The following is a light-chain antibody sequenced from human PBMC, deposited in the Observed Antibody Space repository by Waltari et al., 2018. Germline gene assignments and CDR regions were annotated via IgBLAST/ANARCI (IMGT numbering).Light chain of an antibody. J-gene: IGLJ3*02. CDR3: AVWDDSLSGRV. CDR2: RNN. V-gene: IGLV1-47*01. Sequence: QSVLTQPPSASGTPGQRVTISSSGSRSNIGTNYLYWYQQLPGTAPKLLIYRNNQRPSGVPDRFSGSKSGTSASRAISGLRSEDEADYYCAVWDDSLSGRVFGGGTKVTVL. CDR1: RSNIGTNY.